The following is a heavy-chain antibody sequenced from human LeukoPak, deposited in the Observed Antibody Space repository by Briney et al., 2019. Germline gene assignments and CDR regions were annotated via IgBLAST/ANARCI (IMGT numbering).Heavy chain of an antibody. CDR2: ISSSGSTI. V-gene: IGHV3-48*04. CDR3: ARPTSSSWYSDAFDI. D-gene: IGHD6-13*01. CDR1: GFTFSSYS. J-gene: IGHJ3*02. Sequence: GGSLRLSCAASGFTFSSYSMNWVRQAPGKGLEWVSYISSSGSTIYYADSVKGRFTISRDNAKNSLYLQMNSLRAEDTAVYYCARPTSSSWYSDAFDIWGQGTMVTVSS.